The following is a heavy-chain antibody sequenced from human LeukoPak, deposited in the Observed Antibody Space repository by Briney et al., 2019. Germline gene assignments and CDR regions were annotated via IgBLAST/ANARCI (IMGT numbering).Heavy chain of an antibody. D-gene: IGHD6-19*01. CDR1: GFIFNNYA. J-gene: IGHJ4*02. V-gene: IGHV3-9*01. CDR2: ISWNSGSI. CDR3: AKDNRRHYTSGPNPDSLH. Sequence: GGSLRLSCAGSGFIFNNYAMHWVRQPAGKGLEWVSGISWNSGSIDYADSVKGRFTISRDNAKNSLYLQMNSLRVEDTAFYYCAKDNRRHYTSGPNPDSLHWGQGALVTVSS.